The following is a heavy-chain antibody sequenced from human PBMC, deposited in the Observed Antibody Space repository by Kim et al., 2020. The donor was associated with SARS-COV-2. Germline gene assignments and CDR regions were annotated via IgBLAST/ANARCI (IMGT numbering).Heavy chain of an antibody. Sequence: GGSLRLSCAASGFTFSSYAMSWVRQAPGKGLEWVSAISGSGGSTYYADSVKGRFTISRDNSKNTLYLQMNSLRAEDTAVYYCAKDHGSGWYLGDCDYWGQETLVTVSS. J-gene: IGHJ4*02. V-gene: IGHV3-23*01. CDR2: ISGSGGST. CDR3: AKDHGSGWYLGDCDY. CDR1: GFTFSSYA. D-gene: IGHD6-19*01.